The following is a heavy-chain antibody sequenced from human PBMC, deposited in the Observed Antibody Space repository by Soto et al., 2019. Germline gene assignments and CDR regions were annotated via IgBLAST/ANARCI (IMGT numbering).Heavy chain of an antibody. D-gene: IGHD5-18*01. J-gene: IGHJ4*02. V-gene: IGHV4-59*08. CDR3: ARRSGYNYGHCLDY. CDR2: IYYSGST. Sequence: QVQLQESGPGLVKPSETLSLTCTVSGGSISNYYWSWIRQPPGKGLEWIGYIYYSGSTNYNPSLKSRVTISVDTSKNQFSLKLSSVTAADTAVYFCARRSGYNYGHCLDYWGQGTLVTVSS. CDR1: GGSISNYY.